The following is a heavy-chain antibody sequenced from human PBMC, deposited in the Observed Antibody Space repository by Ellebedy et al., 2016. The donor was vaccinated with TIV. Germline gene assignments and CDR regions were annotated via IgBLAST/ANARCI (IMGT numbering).Heavy chain of an antibody. D-gene: IGHD3-10*01. CDR1: GFAFSSYA. CDR3: AKIVYTNRPGSYYYYGMDV. Sequence: GESLKISCAASGFAFSSYAMHWVRQAPGKGLEWVAVIANDESGRHYADSVKGRFTISRDNSKNTLDLQMNSLRVEDTAVYYCAKIVYTNRPGSYYYYGMDVWGQGTTVTVSS. J-gene: IGHJ6*02. CDR2: IANDESGR. V-gene: IGHV3-30*18.